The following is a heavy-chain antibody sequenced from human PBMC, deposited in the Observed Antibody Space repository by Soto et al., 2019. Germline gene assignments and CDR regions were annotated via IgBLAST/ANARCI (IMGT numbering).Heavy chain of an antibody. CDR1: GYTFTNYG. CDR2: ISADNGNT. V-gene: IGHV1-18*01. D-gene: IGHD3-10*01. Sequence: QVQLVQSGAEVKKPGASVKVSCKASGYTFTNYGITWVRQAPGQGLEWMGWISADNGNTNYAQKLQDRLTTTTDTCTSTSYMEVRSLRSDDTAGYYCAVRGALPDYWGQGTLVTVSS. J-gene: IGHJ4*02. CDR3: AVRGALPDY.